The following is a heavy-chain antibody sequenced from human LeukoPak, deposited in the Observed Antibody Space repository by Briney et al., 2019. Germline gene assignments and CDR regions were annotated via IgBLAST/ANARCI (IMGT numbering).Heavy chain of an antibody. J-gene: IGHJ4*02. D-gene: IGHD3-10*01. CDR3: ATLSMVRGVMFDY. Sequence: GRSLRLSCAASGFTSSSYGMHWVRQAPGKGLEWVAVIWYDGSNKYYADSVKGRFTISRDNSKNTLYLQMNSLRSEDTAVYYCATLSMVRGVMFDYWGQGTLVTVSS. CDR2: IWYDGSNK. V-gene: IGHV3-33*01. CDR1: GFTSSSYG.